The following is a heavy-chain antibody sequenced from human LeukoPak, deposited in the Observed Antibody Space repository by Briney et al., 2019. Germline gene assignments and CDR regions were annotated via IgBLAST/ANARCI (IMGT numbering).Heavy chain of an antibody. V-gene: IGHV1-2*02. CDR1: GYTFTSYD. J-gene: IGHJ6*02. CDR2: INPNSGGT. Sequence: ASVKVSCKASGYTFTSYDINWVRQATGQGLEWMGWINPNSGGTNYAQKFQGSVTMTRDTSISTAYMELSRLRSDDTAVYYCARDLRYYDFWSGWNYYYYGMDVWGQGTTVTVSS. CDR3: ARDLRYYDFWSGWNYYYYGMDV. D-gene: IGHD3-3*01.